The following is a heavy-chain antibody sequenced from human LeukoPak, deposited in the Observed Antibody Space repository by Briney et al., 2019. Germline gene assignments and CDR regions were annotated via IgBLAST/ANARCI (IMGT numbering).Heavy chain of an antibody. CDR1: GYTFTSYG. Sequence: VASVKVSCKASGYTFTSYGISWVRQAPGQGLEWMGWINPNSGGTNYAQKFQGRVTMTRDTSISTAYMELSRLRSDDTAVYYCARDLRNYGDYYDSSGHDYWGQGTLVTVSS. D-gene: IGHD3-22*01. CDR2: INPNSGGT. V-gene: IGHV1-2*02. J-gene: IGHJ4*02. CDR3: ARDLRNYGDYYDSSGHDY.